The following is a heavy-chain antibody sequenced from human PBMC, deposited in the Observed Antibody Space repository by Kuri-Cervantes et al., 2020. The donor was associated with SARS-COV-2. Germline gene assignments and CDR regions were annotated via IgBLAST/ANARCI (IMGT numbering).Heavy chain of an antibody. V-gene: IGHV4-59*01. CDR3: ARATSYCGGDCYIFDY. J-gene: IGHJ4*02. CDR1: GGSFSGYY. D-gene: IGHD2-21*01. CDR2: IFYSGST. Sequence: SETLSLTCAVYGGSFSGYYWSWIRQPPGKGLEWIGYIFYSGSTNDNPSLKSRVTISVDTSKNQFSLRLNSVTAADTAVYYCARATSYCGGDCYIFDYWGQGTLVTVSS.